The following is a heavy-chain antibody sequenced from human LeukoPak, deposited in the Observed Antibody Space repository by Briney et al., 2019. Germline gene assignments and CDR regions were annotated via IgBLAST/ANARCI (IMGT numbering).Heavy chain of an antibody. D-gene: IGHD3-16*02. CDR2: INAGNGNT. CDR3: ARGRLGELSPSDY. CDR1: GYTFTGYY. Sequence: ASVKVSCKASGYTFTGYYMHWVRQAPGQRLEWMGWINAGNGNTKYSQKFQGRVTITRDTSASTAYMELSSLRSEDTAVYYCARGRLGELSPSDYWGQGTLVTVSS. J-gene: IGHJ4*02. V-gene: IGHV1-3*01.